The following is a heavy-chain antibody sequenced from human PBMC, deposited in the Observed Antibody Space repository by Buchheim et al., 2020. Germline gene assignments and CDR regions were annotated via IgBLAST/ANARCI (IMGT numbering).Heavy chain of an antibody. J-gene: IGHJ6*04. V-gene: IGHV3-7*01. Sequence: EVQLVESGGGLVQPGGSLRLSCAASGFTFSSYWMSWVRQAPGKGLEWVANIKQDGSEKYYVDSVKGRFTISRDNAKNSLYLQMNSLRAEDTAVYYCARDFGPTYYDFWCGFYHYYGMDVWGKGTT. CDR3: ARDFGPTYYDFWCGFYHYYGMDV. D-gene: IGHD3-3*01. CDR1: GFTFSSYW. CDR2: IKQDGSEK.